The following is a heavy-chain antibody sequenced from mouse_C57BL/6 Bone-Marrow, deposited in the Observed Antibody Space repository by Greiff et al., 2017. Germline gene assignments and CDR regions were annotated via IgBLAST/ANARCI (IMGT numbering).Heavy chain of an antibody. CDR1: GFTFSDYG. CDR2: ISSGSSTI. J-gene: IGHJ3*01. CDR3: ARWGGLAY. V-gene: IGHV5-17*01. Sequence: EVQVVESGGGLVKPGGSLKLSCAASGFTFSDYGMHWVRQAPEKGLEWVAYISSGSSTIYYADTVKGRFTISRDNAKNTLFLQMTSLRSEDTAMYYCARWGGLAYWGQGTLVTVSA.